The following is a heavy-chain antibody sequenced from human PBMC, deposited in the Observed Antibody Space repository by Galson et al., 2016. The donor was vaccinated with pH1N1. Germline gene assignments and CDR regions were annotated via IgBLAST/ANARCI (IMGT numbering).Heavy chain of an antibody. CDR1: GFTFSGFY. D-gene: IGHD1-14*01. CDR2: ITKRPEGYST. CDR3: TRENHHKFDY. Sequence: SLRLSCAASGFTFSGFYMDWVRQAPGKGLEWVGRITKRPEGYSTQDATSMKGRFIISRDDSKGLLYLQMNSLKTEDTAVYYCTRENHHKFDYWGQGTLVTVSS. V-gene: IGHV3-72*01. J-gene: IGHJ4*02.